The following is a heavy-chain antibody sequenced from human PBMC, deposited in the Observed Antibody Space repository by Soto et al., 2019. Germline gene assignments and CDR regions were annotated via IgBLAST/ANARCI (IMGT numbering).Heavy chain of an antibody. D-gene: IGHD2-15*01. Sequence: EMQLLESGGGLVQPGVSLRLSCAASGFTFSNYAMSWVRQAPGKGLEWVSTICGSDDTTFYAESVKGRFTISRDNSKNAVYLQMGCLGAGDTAVDFCAIVSGSGCCSEGQLWGQGTLVTVSS. CDR3: AIVSGSGCCSEGQL. CDR1: GFTFSNYA. CDR2: ICGSDDTT. V-gene: IGHV3-23*01. J-gene: IGHJ4*02.